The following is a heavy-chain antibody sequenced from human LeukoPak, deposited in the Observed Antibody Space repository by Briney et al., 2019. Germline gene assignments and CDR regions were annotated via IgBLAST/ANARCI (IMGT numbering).Heavy chain of an antibody. Sequence: GGSLRLSCAASGFTFRSYGMLWVRQAPGKGLEWVAVIWYDGSNKYYADSVKGRFTISRDNSKNTLFLQMNSLRAEDTAVYYCARDGDYYDSTYYFDYWGQGTLVTVSS. J-gene: IGHJ4*02. CDR2: IWYDGSNK. V-gene: IGHV3-33*01. D-gene: IGHD3-22*01. CDR3: ARDGDYYDSTYYFDY. CDR1: GFTFRSYG.